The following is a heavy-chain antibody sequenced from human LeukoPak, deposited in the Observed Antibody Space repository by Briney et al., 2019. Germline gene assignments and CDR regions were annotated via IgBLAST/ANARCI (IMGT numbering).Heavy chain of an antibody. J-gene: IGHJ4*02. Sequence: GGSLRLSCAASGFTFSSYAMSWVRQAPGKGLEWVSAISGSGGSTYYADSVKGQFTISRDNSKNTLYLQMNSLRAEDTAVYYCAKVPYPTPNYYFDYWGQGTLVNVSS. D-gene: IGHD1-7*01. CDR3: AKVPYPTPNYYFDY. V-gene: IGHV3-23*01. CDR2: ISGSGGST. CDR1: GFTFSSYA.